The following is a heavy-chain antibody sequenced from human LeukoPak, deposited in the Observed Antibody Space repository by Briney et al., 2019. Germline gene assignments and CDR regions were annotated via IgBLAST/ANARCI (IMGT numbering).Heavy chain of an antibody. CDR2: IKQDTLKK. J-gene: IGHJ4*02. D-gene: IGHD1-1*01. CDR1: GLTLSSDW. V-gene: IGHV3-7*01. Sequence: GGSLRLSCVYSGHTESGLTLSSDWMSSVRQPPGNGLEWEANIKQDTLKKAYVDSVTARFAISRDHARNSLYLQMNKLRSEDTAVYFFAGSPNWIEGEYYFDHWGPGTLVLVSS. CDR3: AGSPNWIEGEYYFDH.